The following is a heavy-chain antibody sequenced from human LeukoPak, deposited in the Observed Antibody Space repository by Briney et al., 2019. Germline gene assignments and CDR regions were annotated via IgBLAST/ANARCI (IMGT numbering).Heavy chain of an antibody. CDR1: GFTFSTYT. Sequence: GGSLRLSCAASGFTFSTYTINWVRQAPGKGLEWVSSISSSSSCIYYADSVKGRFTISRDNAKNSLYLQMNSLRAEDTAVYHCARDRLLEDRDYSYYYYMDVWGKGTTVTVSS. CDR3: ARDRLLEDRDYSYYYYMDV. CDR2: ISSSSSCI. J-gene: IGHJ6*03. D-gene: IGHD1-1*01. V-gene: IGHV3-21*01.